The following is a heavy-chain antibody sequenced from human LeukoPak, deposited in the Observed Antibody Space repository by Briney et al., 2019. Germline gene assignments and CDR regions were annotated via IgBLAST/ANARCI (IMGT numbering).Heavy chain of an antibody. CDR2: INHSGST. CDR3: ARAEGFDY. J-gene: IGHJ4*02. V-gene: IGHV4-34*01. CDR1: GGSLSGYY. Sequence: SETLSLTCAVYGGSLSGYYWSWIRQPPGKGLEWIGEINHSGSTNYNPSLKSRVTISVDTSKNQFSLKLSSVTAADTAVYYCARAEGFDYWGQGTLVTVSS.